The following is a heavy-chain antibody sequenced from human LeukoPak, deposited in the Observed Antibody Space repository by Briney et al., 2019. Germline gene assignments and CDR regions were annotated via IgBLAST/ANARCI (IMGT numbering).Heavy chain of an antibody. CDR2: IASDGSST. J-gene: IGHJ4*02. Sequence: GGSLRLSCAASVFTFSSYWMNWVRHAPGKGLVWVSRIASDGSSTTYADSVKGRFSISRDNAKNTLYLQMNSLRVEDTAVYSCARGRSDGNDYWGQGTLVTVSS. CDR3: ARGRSDGNDY. CDR1: VFTFSSYW. V-gene: IGHV3-74*01. D-gene: IGHD5-18*01.